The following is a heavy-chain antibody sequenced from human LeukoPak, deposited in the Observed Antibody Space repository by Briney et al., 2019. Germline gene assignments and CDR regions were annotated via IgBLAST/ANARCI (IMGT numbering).Heavy chain of an antibody. J-gene: IGHJ4*02. D-gene: IGHD2-21*01. CDR3: ARAHIGNDLFIDY. CDR1: GYTFTGYY. CDR2: INPYSGAT. V-gene: IGHV1-2*02. Sequence: GASVKVSCKASGYTFTGYYMHWVRQAPGQGLEWMGWINPYSGATNYAQKFQGRVTMTRDTSISTAYMDLSSLKSDDMAVYYCARAHIGNDLFIDYWGQGTLVTVSS.